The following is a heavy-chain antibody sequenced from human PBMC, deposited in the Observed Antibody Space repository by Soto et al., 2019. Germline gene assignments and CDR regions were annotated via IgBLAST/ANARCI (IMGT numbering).Heavy chain of an antibody. CDR1: GFTFSSYG. J-gene: IGHJ3*02. V-gene: IGHV3-30*18. CDR3: AKDLIAVAGDDAFDI. Sequence: GGSLRLSCAASGFTFSSYGMHWVRQAPGKGLEWVAVISYDGSNKYYADSVKGRFTISRDNSKNTLYLQMNSLRAEDTAVYYCAKDLIAVAGDDAFDIWGQGT. CDR2: ISYDGSNK. D-gene: IGHD6-19*01.